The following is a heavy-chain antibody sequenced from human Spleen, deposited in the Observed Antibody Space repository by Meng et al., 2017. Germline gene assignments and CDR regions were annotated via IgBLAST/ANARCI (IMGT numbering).Heavy chain of an antibody. J-gene: IGHJ1*01. D-gene: IGHD3-22*01. Sequence: GGSLRLSCAASTFTFDSYEMNWVRQAPGKGLVWVSRINGDGSDTSYADSVKGRFTISRDNAKNTLYLQMNSLRAEDTAVYYCARVGYYDSSNYYAYFQHWGQGTLVTVSS. CDR2: INGDGSDT. CDR3: ARVGYYDSSNYYAYFQH. CDR1: TFTFDSYE. V-gene: IGHV3-74*01.